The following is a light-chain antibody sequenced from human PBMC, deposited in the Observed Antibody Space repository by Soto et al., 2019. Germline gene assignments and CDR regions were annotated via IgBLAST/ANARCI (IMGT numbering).Light chain of an antibody. CDR1: SSDVGGYNY. J-gene: IGLJ1*01. V-gene: IGLV2-14*03. CDR3: SSYTTSNTRQIV. Sequence: QSALTQPASVSGSPGQSITISCTGTSSDVGGYNYVSWYQHHPGKAPKLMIFDVSNRPSGVSNRFSGSKSGNTASLTISGLQPEDDAEYYCSSYTTSNTRQIVFGTGTKVTVL. CDR2: DVS.